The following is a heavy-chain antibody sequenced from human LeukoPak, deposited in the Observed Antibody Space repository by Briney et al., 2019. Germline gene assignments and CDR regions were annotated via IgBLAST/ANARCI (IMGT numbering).Heavy chain of an antibody. J-gene: IGHJ4*02. D-gene: IGHD5-18*01. CDR3: ASPRGFSYGYFDY. CDR2: IYYRKNT. CDR1: GGSISSSSAY. Sequence: SETLSLTCTVPGGSISSSSAYWGWIRQPPGKWLEWIWSIYYRKNTYYNPSLKSRVTISADTSKNQFSLTLGSVSATDTAVYYCASPRGFSYGYFDYWGQGTLVTVSS. V-gene: IGHV4-39*01.